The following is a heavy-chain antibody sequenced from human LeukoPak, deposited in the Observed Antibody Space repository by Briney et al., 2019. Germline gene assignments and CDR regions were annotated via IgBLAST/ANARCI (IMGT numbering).Heavy chain of an antibody. CDR1: GFTFSSYS. D-gene: IGHD3-10*01. V-gene: IGHV3-21*01. J-gene: IGHJ4*02. CDR3: ARASYYGSGSYYNVIDY. CDR2: ISSSSSYI. Sequence: GGSLRLSCAASGFTFSSYSMNWVRQAPGKGLEWVSSISSSSSYIYYADSVKGRFTISRDNAKNSLYLQMNSLRAEDTAVYYCARASYYGSGSYYNVIDYWGQGTLVTVSS.